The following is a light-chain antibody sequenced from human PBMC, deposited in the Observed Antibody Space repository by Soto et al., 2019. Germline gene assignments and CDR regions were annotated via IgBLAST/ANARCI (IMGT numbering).Light chain of an antibody. CDR2: DNQ. V-gene: IGLV1-51*01. CDR1: SSNVGKNF. J-gene: IGLJ2*01. Sequence: QSVLTQPPSVSAAPGQKVSISCSGSSSNVGKNFVSWYQHVPGKAPKLLIYDNQKRPSGIPDRFSASKSGTLATLDITGLQTGDEADYYCGTWDSSLTIGVIFGGGTQLT. CDR3: GTWDSSLTIGVI.